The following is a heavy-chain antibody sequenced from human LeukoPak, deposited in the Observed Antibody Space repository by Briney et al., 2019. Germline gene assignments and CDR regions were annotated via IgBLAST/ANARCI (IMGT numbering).Heavy chain of an antibody. D-gene: IGHD1-26*01. J-gene: IGHJ4*02. V-gene: IGHV3-23*01. CDR3: AKILSGTYSFDL. Sequence: GRSLRLSCAASGSTFSTYPMTWVRQAPGQGLEWVSAISGNSVTIYYADSVKGRFTISRDNSKNTLYLQMYSLRAEDTAVYYCAKILSGTYSFDLWGQGTLVTVSS. CDR2: ISGNSVTI. CDR1: GSTFSTYP.